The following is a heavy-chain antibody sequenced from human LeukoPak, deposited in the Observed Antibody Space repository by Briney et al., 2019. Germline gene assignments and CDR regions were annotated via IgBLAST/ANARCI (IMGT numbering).Heavy chain of an antibody. CDR1: GFTVSGTH. V-gene: IGHV3-53*01. D-gene: IGHD3-16*01. CDR2: MYTGGTT. Sequence: PGGSLRLSCAASGFTVSGTHMSWVRQAPGKGLEWVSAMYTGGTTYYADSVQGRFTISRDNSKNTLYLQMNSLRAEDTAVHYCAKDEATSGGGLASWGQGTLVTVSS. CDR3: AKDEATSGGGLAS. J-gene: IGHJ4*02.